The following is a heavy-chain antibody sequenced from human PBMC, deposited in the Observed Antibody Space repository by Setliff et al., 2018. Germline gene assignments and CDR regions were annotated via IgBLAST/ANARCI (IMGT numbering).Heavy chain of an antibody. Sequence: SVKVSCKASGGTFSSYAISWVRQAPGQGLEWMGGIIPILGIANYAQKFQGRVTITTDESTSTAYMELSSLRSEDTAVYYCARDEGPDAFDIWGQGTMVTVSS. V-gene: IGHV1-69*10. CDR2: IIPILGIA. CDR1: GGTFSSYA. CDR3: ARDEGPDAFDI. J-gene: IGHJ3*02.